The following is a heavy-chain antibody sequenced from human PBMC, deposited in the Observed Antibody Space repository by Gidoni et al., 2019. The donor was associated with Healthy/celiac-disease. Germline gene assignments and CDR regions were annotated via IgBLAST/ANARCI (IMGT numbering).Heavy chain of an antibody. CDR2: INHSGST. Sequence: QVQLQQWGAGLLKPSETLSLACAVYGGSFSGYYWSWIRQPPGKGLEWIGEINHSGSTNYTPSLKSRVTISVDTSKNQFSLKLSSVTAADTAVYYCARAIRGEIDYWGQGTLVTVSS. CDR1: GGSFSGYY. J-gene: IGHJ4*02. CDR3: ARAIRGEIDY. V-gene: IGHV4-34*01. D-gene: IGHD3-16*01.